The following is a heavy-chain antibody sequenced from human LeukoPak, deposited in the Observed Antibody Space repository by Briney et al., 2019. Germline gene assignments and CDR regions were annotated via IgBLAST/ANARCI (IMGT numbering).Heavy chain of an antibody. V-gene: IGHV4-59*08. CDR3: AGLSRGYCSGGSCLGWFDP. Sequence: ETLSLTCTVSGGSISSYYWSWIRQPPGKGLEWIGYIYYSGSTYYNPSLKSRVIISVDTSKNQFSLKLSSVTAADTAVYYCAGLSRGYCSGGSCLGWFDPWGQGTLVTVSS. D-gene: IGHD2-15*01. CDR2: IYYSGST. CDR1: GGSISSYY. J-gene: IGHJ5*02.